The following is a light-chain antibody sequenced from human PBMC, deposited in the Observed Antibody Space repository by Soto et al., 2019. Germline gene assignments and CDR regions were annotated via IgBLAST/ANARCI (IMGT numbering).Light chain of an antibody. CDR3: QQYSSLWT. CDR2: GAS. Sequence: EIVLTQSPGTLSLSPGERATLSCRASQSVSSGYLAWYQQKPGQAPRLLIYGASSRATGIPDRFSGSGSGTDFTLTISRLEPEDFATYYCQQYSSLWTFGQGTKVDI. J-gene: IGKJ1*01. V-gene: IGKV3-20*01. CDR1: QSVSSGY.